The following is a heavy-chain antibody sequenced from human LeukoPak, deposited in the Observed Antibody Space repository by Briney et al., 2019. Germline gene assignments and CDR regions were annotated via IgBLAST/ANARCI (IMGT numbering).Heavy chain of an antibody. CDR1: GGSFSGYY. V-gene: IGHV4-34*01. CDR2: INHSGST. Sequence: SETLSLTCAVYGGSFSGYYWSWLRQPPGKGLEWIGEINHSGSTNYNPSLKSRVTISVDTSKNQFSLKLSSVTAADTAVYYCARGRPQRVVPAAIADYWGQGTLVTVSS. CDR3: ARGRPQRVVPAAIADY. J-gene: IGHJ4*02. D-gene: IGHD2-2*02.